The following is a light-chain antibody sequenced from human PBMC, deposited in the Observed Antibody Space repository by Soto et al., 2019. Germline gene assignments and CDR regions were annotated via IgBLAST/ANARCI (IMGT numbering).Light chain of an antibody. CDR3: QQSDKWPRT. CDR1: QSVSSN. CDR2: DAS. J-gene: IGKJ1*01. V-gene: IGKV3D-15*01. Sequence: TQSPATMSVSTGETATLSFRASQSVSSNLAWYQQKPGQAPKLLIYDASNRATGIPARFSGSGSGTDFTLTISSLQSEDFAVYYCQQSDKWPRTFGQGAKVDIK.